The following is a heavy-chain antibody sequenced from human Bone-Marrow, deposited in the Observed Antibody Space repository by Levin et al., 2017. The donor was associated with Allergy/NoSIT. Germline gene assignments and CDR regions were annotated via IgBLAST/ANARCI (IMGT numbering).Heavy chain of an antibody. J-gene: IGHJ5*01. Sequence: ASVKVSCKASGYILTDHFIHWVRQAPGQGPEWMGLIYPSGGTTSYVQKFQGRINVTRDTSTSTVYMQLKRLGSEDTAVYYCARVSMMGASHGWFDLWGQGTQVTVSS. D-gene: IGHD3-16*01. CDR3: ARVSMMGASHGWFDL. CDR1: GYILTDHF. CDR2: IYPSGGTT. V-gene: IGHV1-46*01.